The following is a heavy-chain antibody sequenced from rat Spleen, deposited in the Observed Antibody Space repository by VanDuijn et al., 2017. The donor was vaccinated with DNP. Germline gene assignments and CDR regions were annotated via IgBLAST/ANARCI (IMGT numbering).Heavy chain of an antibody. CDR1: GYSITSSY. Sequence: EVQLQESGPGLVKPSQSLSLTCSVTGYSITSSYRWNWIRQFPGNKMEWIGHISYSGTTSYHPSLKSRISITRDTSKNQFFLQLSSVTTEDTATYYCARHGQLRYFDYWGQGVMVTVSS. V-gene: IGHV3-1*01. CDR3: ARHGQLRYFDY. J-gene: IGHJ2*01. D-gene: IGHD1-10*01. CDR2: ISYSGTT.